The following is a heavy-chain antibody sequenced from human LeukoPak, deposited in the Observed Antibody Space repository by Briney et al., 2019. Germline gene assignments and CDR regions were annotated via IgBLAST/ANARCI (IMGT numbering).Heavy chain of an antibody. Sequence: GGSLRLSCAASGFTFSSYAMSWVRQAPGKGLEWVSAISGSGGSTYYADSVKGRFTISRDNSKNTLDLQMNSLRAEDTAVYYCAKSINYYYDSSGYYRAFDIWGQGTIVTVSS. CDR2: ISGSGGST. CDR3: AKSINYYYDSSGYYRAFDI. CDR1: GFTFSSYA. D-gene: IGHD3-22*01. J-gene: IGHJ3*02. V-gene: IGHV3-23*01.